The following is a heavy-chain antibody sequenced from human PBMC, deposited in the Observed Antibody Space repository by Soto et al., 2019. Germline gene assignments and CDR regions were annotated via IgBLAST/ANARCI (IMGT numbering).Heavy chain of an antibody. CDR1: GFTFSSYA. CDR3: ARAGCDGGRCYTLVGLRYGMDV. CDR2: ISYDGNTK. V-gene: IGHV3-30*04. Sequence: QVQLVESGGGVVQPGRSLRLSCAASGFTFSSYAMNWVRQAPGKGLEWVAIISYDGNTKYYADSVKGRFTISRDNSKNTLYLQMNSLRAEDTAVYSCARAGCDGGRCYTLVGLRYGMDVWGQGTTVTVSS. D-gene: IGHD2-15*01. J-gene: IGHJ6*02.